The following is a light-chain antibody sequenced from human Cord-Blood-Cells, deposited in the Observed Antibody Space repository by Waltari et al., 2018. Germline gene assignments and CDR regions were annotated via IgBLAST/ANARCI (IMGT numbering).Light chain of an antibody. CDR3: SSYTSSNTYV. V-gene: IGLV2-14*01. CDR1: SSDVGGYNY. J-gene: IGLJ1*01. CDR2: DVS. Sequence: QSALTQPASVSGSPAQSITISCTETSSDVGGYNYVSWYQQHPGKAPKLMIYDVSERPAGVSNRFSGSKSGNTASLTISGLQAEAEADYYCSSYTSSNTYVFGTGTKVTVL.